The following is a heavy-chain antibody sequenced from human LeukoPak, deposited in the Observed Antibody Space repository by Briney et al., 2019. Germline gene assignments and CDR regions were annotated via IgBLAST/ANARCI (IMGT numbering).Heavy chain of an antibody. V-gene: IGHV5-51*01. CDR1: GYSFTSYW. Sequence: GESLKISCKASGYSFTSYWIGWVRQMPGKGLEWMGIIYPGDSDTRYSPSFQSQVTFSADRSSSTAYLQWTSLKASDTAMYYCARQPSVTFAGHLDYGGQGTLVTVSS. D-gene: IGHD4-11*01. CDR3: ARQPSVTFAGHLDY. J-gene: IGHJ4*02. CDR2: IYPGDSDT.